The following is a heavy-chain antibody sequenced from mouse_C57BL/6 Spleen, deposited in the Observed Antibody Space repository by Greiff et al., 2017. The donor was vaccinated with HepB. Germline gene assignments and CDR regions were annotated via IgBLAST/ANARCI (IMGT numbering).Heavy chain of an antibody. J-gene: IGHJ3*01. Sequence: EVKLMESGGDLVKPGGSLKLSCAASGFTFSSYGMSWVRQTPDKRLEWVATISSGGSYTYYPDSVKGRFTISRDNAKNTLYLQMSSLKSEDTAMYYCARRLNCDTPFAYWGQGTLVTVSA. D-gene: IGHD4-1*01. CDR2: ISSGGSYT. CDR1: GFTFSSYG. CDR3: ARRLNCDTPFAY. V-gene: IGHV5-6*02.